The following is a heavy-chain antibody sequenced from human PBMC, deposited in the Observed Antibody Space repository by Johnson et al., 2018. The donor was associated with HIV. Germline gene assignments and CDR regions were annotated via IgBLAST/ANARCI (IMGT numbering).Heavy chain of an antibody. D-gene: IGHD3-22*01. CDR2: ISYDGSNK. V-gene: IGHV3-30*14. CDR3: VRDQGYYDSSGYPDAFDI. Sequence: QVHLVESGGGLVQPGRSLRLSCAASGFTFSSYAMHWVRQAPGKGLEWVAVISYDGSNKYYADSVKGRFTISRDSSKNTMYLQMNGLRAEDTGLYYCVRDQGYYDSSGYPDAFDIWGQGTMVTVSS. J-gene: IGHJ3*02. CDR1: GFTFSSYA.